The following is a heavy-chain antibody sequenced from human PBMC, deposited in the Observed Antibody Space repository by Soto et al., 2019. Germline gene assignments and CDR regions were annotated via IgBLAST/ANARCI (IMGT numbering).Heavy chain of an antibody. D-gene: IGHD2-15*01. CDR1: GFTFDDYA. CDR3: AKGPIVVSVLADYYYGMDV. CDR2: ISWNSGSI. V-gene: IGHV3-9*01. Sequence: GGSLRLSCAASGFTFDDYAMHWVRQAPGKGLEWVSGISWNSGSIGYADSVKGRFTISRDNAKNSLYLQMNSLRAEDTALYYCAKGPIVVSVLADYYYGMDVWGQGTTVTVSS. J-gene: IGHJ6*02.